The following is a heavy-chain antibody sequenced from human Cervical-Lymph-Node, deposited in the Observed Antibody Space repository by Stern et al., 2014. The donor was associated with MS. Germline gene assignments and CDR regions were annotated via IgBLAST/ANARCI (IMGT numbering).Heavy chain of an antibody. CDR1: GASISSNY. J-gene: IGHJ2*01. CDR2: IHTSGST. CDR3: ARDRTYVLDRGDIVHDRYSDL. V-gene: IGHV4-59*01. D-gene: IGHD3-16*01. Sequence: VQLEESGPGLVKPSETLSLTCTVSGASISSNYWSWIRQPPGKGLEWIGYIHTSGSTNSNPSRKSRVTLSVDTSKNQISLRLTSVTPADTAVYYCARDRTYVLDRGDIVHDRYSDLWGRGTPVTVSS.